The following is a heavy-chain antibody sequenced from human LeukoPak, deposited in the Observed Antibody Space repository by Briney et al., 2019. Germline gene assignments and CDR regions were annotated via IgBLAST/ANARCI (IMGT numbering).Heavy chain of an antibody. CDR3: ATRDGTTGWFDP. J-gene: IGHJ5*02. Sequence: PGGSLRPSCAASGFTFSSYAMSWVRQAPGKGLEWVSAISGSGGSTYYADSVKGRFTISRDNSKNTLYLQMNSLRAEDTAVYYCATRDGTTGWFDPWGQGTLVTVSS. D-gene: IGHD4-11*01. CDR2: ISGSGGST. CDR1: GFTFSSYA. V-gene: IGHV3-23*01.